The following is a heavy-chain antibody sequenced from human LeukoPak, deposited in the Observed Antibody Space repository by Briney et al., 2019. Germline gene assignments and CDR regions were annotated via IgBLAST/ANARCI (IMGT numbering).Heavy chain of an antibody. CDR1: GGTFSSYT. Sequence: SVKVSCKASGGTFSSYTISWVRQAPGQGLEWMGRIIPILGIANYAQKFQGRVTITADKSTSTAYMELSSLRSEDTAVYYCASQNTMVRGVIMRSNWFDPWGQGTLVTVSS. J-gene: IGHJ5*02. D-gene: IGHD3-10*01. CDR3: ASQNTMVRGVIMRSNWFDP. CDR2: IIPILGIA. V-gene: IGHV1-69*02.